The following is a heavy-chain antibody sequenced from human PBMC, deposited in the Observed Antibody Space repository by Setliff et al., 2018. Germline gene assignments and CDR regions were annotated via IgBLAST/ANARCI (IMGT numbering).Heavy chain of an antibody. Sequence: ASVKVSCKASAYSFTNYGITWVRQAPGQGLEWMGWISAYDGNTRFAQNIQGRVTLTTDTPTSTAYMELRSLRSDDTAVYYCARSPPNRGFGSGWYGDFWGQGTLVTVSA. D-gene: IGHD6-19*01. CDR1: AYSFTNYG. CDR3: ARSPPNRGFGSGWYGDF. CDR2: ISAYDGNT. J-gene: IGHJ4*02. V-gene: IGHV1-18*01.